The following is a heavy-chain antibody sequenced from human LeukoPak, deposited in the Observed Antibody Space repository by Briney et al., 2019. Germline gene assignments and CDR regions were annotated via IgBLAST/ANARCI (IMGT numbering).Heavy chain of an antibody. V-gene: IGHV3-53*01. J-gene: IGHJ5*02. Sequence: GGSLRLSCAASGITVSNNYMSWVRQAPGKGLEWVSVIYSGGSTYYADSVKGRFTISRDNSKNMLYLQMNGLRAEDTAVYYCARVIYGSGTYYKGWFDPWGQGTLVTVSS. CDR2: IYSGGST. D-gene: IGHD3-10*01. CDR3: ARVIYGSGTYYKGWFDP. CDR1: GITVSNNY.